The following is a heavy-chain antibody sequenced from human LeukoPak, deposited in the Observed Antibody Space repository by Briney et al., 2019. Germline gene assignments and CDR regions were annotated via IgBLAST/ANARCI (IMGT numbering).Heavy chain of an antibody. CDR3: ARHLCGSAMMHYFDY. J-gene: IGHJ4*02. D-gene: IGHD5-18*01. CDR2: IYYSGST. V-gene: IGHV4-59*08. Sequence: SETLSLTCTVSGGSISSYYWSWIRQPPGKGLEWIGYIYYSGSTNYNPSLKSRVTISVDTSKNQFSLKLSSVTAADTAVYYCARHLCGSAMMHYFDYWGQGNLVTVSS. CDR1: GGSISSYY.